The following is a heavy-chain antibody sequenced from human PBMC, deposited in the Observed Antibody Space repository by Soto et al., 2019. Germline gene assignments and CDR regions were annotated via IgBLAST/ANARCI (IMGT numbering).Heavy chain of an antibody. D-gene: IGHD3-9*01. J-gene: IGHJ6*03. CDR1: GFTFSSYA. CDR2: ISGSGGST. Sequence: SGGSLRLSCAASGFTFSSYAMSWVRQAPGKGLEWVSAISGSGGSTYYADSVKGRFTISRDNSKNTLYLQMNSLRAEDTAVYYCAKIPPYYDILTGPHLDMDVWGKGTTVTVSS. V-gene: IGHV3-23*01. CDR3: AKIPPYYDILTGPHLDMDV.